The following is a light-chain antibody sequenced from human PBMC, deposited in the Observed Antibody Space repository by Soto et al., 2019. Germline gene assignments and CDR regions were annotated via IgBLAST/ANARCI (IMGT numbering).Light chain of an antibody. V-gene: IGLV2-14*01. CDR1: NSDIGVYNY. CDR2: GVT. Sequence: QSALTQPASVSGSPGQSITISCTGTNSDIGVYNYVSWYQHHPGKAPKLMIYGVTNRPSGVSNRFSGSKSGNTASLTISGPQAGDEAIYYCSSNKSSSTGVLGGGPKLPSL. CDR3: SSNKSSSTGV. J-gene: IGLJ3*02.